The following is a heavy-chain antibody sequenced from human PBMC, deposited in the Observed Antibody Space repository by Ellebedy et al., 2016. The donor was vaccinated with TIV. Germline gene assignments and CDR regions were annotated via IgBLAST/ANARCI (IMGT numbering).Heavy chain of an antibody. Sequence: GESLKISXAASGFTFSSYWMSWVRQAPGKGLEWVANIKQDGSEKYYVDSVKGRFTISRDNAKNSLYLQMNSLRAEDTAVYYCARGGRGYCSGGSCYPFDYWGQGTLVTVSS. J-gene: IGHJ4*02. CDR1: GFTFSSYW. D-gene: IGHD2-15*01. CDR2: IKQDGSEK. V-gene: IGHV3-7*03. CDR3: ARGGRGYCSGGSCYPFDY.